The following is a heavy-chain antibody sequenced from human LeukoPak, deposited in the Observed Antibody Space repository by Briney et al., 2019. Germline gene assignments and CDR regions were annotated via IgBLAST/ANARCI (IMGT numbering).Heavy chain of an antibody. CDR3: AKIVAAGGRFES. CDR1: GFTFSRYV. V-gene: IGHV3-30*02. D-gene: IGHD6-13*01. Sequence: GGSLRLSCAASGFTFSRYVMHWVRQAPGKGLEGVAFIRFDASDKPYGDSVKGRFTISRDNSKKTLYLQMNSLRVEDTAMYYCAKIVAAGGRFESWGQGTLVTVSS. CDR2: IRFDASDK. J-gene: IGHJ4*02.